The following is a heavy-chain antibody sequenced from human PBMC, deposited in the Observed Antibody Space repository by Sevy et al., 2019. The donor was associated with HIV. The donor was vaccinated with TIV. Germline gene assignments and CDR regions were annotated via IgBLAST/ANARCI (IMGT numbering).Heavy chain of an antibody. J-gene: IGHJ4*02. CDR2: FVPEDGET. Sequence: ASVKVSCKVSGYTLTELSMHWVRQAPGKGLEWMGSFVPEDGETIYQQKFQGRVTLTEDTSTDTAYMELSSLRSEDTAVYYCATTKDYYDSSGYPFDYWGQGTLVTVSS. D-gene: IGHD3-22*01. CDR1: GYTLTELS. CDR3: ATTKDYYDSSGYPFDY. V-gene: IGHV1-24*01.